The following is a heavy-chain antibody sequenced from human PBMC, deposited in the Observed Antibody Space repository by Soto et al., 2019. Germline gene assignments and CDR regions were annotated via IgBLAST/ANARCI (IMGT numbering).Heavy chain of an antibody. J-gene: IGHJ4*02. Sequence: QVQLQESGPGLVKPSQTLSLTCTVSGGSISSTGYFWPWIRQHPGKGLEWIGYIFYSGSTFHNPSLKSRVTISVDTSKNQFSLELSSVTAADTAVYYCAREAGSGYYFDYWGQGTLVTVSS. CDR2: IFYSGST. D-gene: IGHD1-26*01. CDR3: AREAGSGYYFDY. CDR1: GGSISSTGYF. V-gene: IGHV4-31*03.